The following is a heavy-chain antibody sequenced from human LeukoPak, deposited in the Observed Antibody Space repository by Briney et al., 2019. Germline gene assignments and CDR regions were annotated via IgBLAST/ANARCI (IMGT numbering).Heavy chain of an antibody. V-gene: IGHV1-69*06. CDR1: GGTFSSYA. CDR3: ARDEGQLWFGELFSGMDV. D-gene: IGHD3-10*01. CDR2: IIPIFGTA. Sequence: ASVKVSCKASGGTFSSYAISWVRQAPGQGLEWMGGIIPIFGTANYAQKFQGRVTITADKSTSTAYVELSSLRSEDTAVYYCARDEGQLWFGELFSGMDVWGKGTTVTVSS. J-gene: IGHJ6*04.